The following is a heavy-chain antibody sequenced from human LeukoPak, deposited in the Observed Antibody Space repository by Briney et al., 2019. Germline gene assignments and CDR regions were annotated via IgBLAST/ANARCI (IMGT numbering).Heavy chain of an antibody. CDR3: ARGVAARSWFDP. V-gene: IGHV1-8*02. D-gene: IGHD6-6*01. CDR1: GYTFTGYY. J-gene: IGHJ5*02. CDR2: MNPNSGNT. Sequence: GASVKVSCKASGYTFTGYYMHWVRQAPGQGLEWMGWMNPNSGNTGYAQKFQGRVTMTRNTSISTAYMELSSLRSEDTAVYYCARGVAARSWFDPWGQGTLVTVSS.